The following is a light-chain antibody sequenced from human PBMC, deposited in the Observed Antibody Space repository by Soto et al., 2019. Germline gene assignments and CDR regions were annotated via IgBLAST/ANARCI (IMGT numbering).Light chain of an antibody. CDR2: DAS. CDR1: QSITSW. Sequence: DIQMTQSPSILSASVGDRVTITCRTSQSITSWLAWYQQKPGKAPKLLIYDASSLESGVPSRFIGSGSGTEFTLTISSLQPDDFATYYCQQYYNYWTFGQGTKVDIK. J-gene: IGKJ1*01. CDR3: QQYYNYWT. V-gene: IGKV1-5*01.